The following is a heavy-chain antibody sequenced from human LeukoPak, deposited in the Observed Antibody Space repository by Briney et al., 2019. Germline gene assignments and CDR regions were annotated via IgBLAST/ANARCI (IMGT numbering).Heavy chain of an antibody. CDR1: GFTFSSHG. Sequence: PGGSLRLSCVVSGFTFSSHGMHWVRQAPGKGLEWVAVISDNSRAIYYADSVRGRFTISRDNSKNTVFLQMNSLRPDDTGVYYCAKEDYSRSFYFDHWGQGTLVTVSS. V-gene: IGHV3-30*18. D-gene: IGHD6-6*01. J-gene: IGHJ4*02. CDR3: AKEDYSRSFYFDH. CDR2: ISDNSRAI.